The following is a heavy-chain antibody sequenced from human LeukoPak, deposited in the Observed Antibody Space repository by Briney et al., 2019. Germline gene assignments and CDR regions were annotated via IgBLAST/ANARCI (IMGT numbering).Heavy chain of an antibody. Sequence: PGGSLRLSCAASGFTFSGYNVHWVRQAPGKGLEWVAMITHDGSNKYCADSVKGRFTISRDNSKNRMFVQMNSLGAEDTAVYYCVGGEFDPWGQGTLVTVSS. J-gene: IGHJ5*02. CDR2: ITHDGSNK. CDR1: GFTFSGYN. V-gene: IGHV3-30*03. CDR3: VGGEFDP.